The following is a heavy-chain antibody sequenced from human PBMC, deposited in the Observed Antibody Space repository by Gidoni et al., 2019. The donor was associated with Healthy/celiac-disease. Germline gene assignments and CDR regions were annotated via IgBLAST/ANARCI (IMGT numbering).Heavy chain of an antibody. D-gene: IGHD6-13*01. CDR2: IYYSGNT. Sequence: QVQLQESGPGLVKPSATLSLTCTVPAASISSYYWSWIRQPPGKGLEWIGYIYYSGNTNYNPSLKSRVTISVDTSKNQFSLKLSSVTAADTAVYYCARGYSSSWYDYWGQGTLVTVSS. CDR3: ARGYSSSWYDY. J-gene: IGHJ4*02. V-gene: IGHV4-59*01. CDR1: AASISSYY.